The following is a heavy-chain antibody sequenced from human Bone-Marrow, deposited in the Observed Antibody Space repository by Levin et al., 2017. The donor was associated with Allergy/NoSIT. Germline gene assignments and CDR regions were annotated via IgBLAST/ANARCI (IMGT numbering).Heavy chain of an antibody. J-gene: IGHJ6*02. CDR1: GFTFSSYS. Sequence: GGSLRLSCAASGFTFSSYSMNWVRQAPGKGLEWVSSISSSSSYIYYADSVKGRFTISRDNAKNSLYLQMNSLRAEDTAVYYCARDHDLSGDYYGMDVWGQGTTVTVSS. V-gene: IGHV3-21*01. D-gene: IGHD3-3*01. CDR3: ARDHDLSGDYYGMDV. CDR2: ISSSSSYI.